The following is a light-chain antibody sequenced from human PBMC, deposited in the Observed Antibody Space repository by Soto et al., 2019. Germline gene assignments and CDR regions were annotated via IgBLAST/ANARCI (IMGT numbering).Light chain of an antibody. V-gene: IGLV2-23*02. Sequence: QSALTQPASVSGSPGQSITISCTGTSSDVGNYNLVSWYQQHPGKAPKLMIYEASKRPSGVSNRFSASKSGITASLAISGLQAEDEADYYCCSYAGGLPLGVFGTGTKVTVL. CDR2: EAS. J-gene: IGLJ1*01. CDR3: CSYAGGLPLGV. CDR1: SSDVGNYNL.